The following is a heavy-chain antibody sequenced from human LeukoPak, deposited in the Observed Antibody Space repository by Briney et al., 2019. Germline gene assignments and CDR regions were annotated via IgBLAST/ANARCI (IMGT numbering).Heavy chain of an antibody. CDR1: GYTFTSYG. J-gene: IGHJ3*02. D-gene: IGHD4-23*01. CDR3: ARAYYVGDAFDI. CDR2: ISAYNGNT. Sequence: ASVKVSCKASGYTFTSYGISWVRQAPGQGLEWMGWISAYNGNTNYAQKLQGRVTMTTDTSTSTAYMELSSLRSEDTAVYYCARAYYVGDAFDIWGQGTMVTVSS. V-gene: IGHV1-18*01.